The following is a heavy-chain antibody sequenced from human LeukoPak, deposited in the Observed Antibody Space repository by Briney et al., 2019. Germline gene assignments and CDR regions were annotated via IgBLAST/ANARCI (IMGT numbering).Heavy chain of an antibody. CDR2: INPRGGST. V-gene: IGHV1-46*01. CDR3: ARMGNPGWYSYGWASSSSWSLTGGQIDY. D-gene: IGHD6-13*01. CDR1: GYTFTSHF. Sequence: ASVKVSCKASGYTFTSHFMHWVRQAPGQGLEWMGIINPRGGSTSYTQKLQGRVTMTTDTSTSTAYMELRSLRSDDTAVYYCARMGNPGWYSYGWASSSSWSLTGGQIDYWGQGTLVTVSS. J-gene: IGHJ4*02.